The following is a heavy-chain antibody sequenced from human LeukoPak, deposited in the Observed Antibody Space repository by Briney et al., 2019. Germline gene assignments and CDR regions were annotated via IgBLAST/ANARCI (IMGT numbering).Heavy chain of an antibody. D-gene: IGHD2-2*01. CDR2: INHSGST. V-gene: IGHV4-34*01. CDR3: ARRRAYCGTTTCYGVDY. CDR1: GGSFSGYY. Sequence: SETLSLTCAVYGGSFSGYYWSWIRQPPGKGLEWIGEINHSGSTNYNPSLKSRVTISVDTSKNQFSLKLSSVTAADTAVYYCARRRAYCGTTTCYGVDYWGQGTLVTVSS. J-gene: IGHJ4*02.